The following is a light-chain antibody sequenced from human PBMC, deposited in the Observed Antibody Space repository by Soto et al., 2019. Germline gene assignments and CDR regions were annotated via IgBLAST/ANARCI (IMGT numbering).Light chain of an antibody. Sequence: DIQMTQSPSTLSASVGDRVTITCRASQSISSWLAWYQQKAGKAPKLLIYKASNLESGVPSRFSGSGSGTEFTLTISSLQPDDFATYYCQQYNTRLFTFGPGTKVEIK. CDR2: KAS. CDR3: QQYNTRLFT. V-gene: IGKV1-5*03. J-gene: IGKJ3*01. CDR1: QSISSW.